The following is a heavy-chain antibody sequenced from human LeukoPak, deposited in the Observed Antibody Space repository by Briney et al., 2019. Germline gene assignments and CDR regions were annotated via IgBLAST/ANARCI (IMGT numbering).Heavy chain of an antibody. CDR3: TRGGIYSQGFDY. D-gene: IGHD6-13*01. CDR2: ISTTSDYI. J-gene: IGHJ4*02. CDR1: GFTFSGYS. V-gene: IGHV3-21*01. Sequence: GGSLRLSCAASGFTFSGYSMNWVRQAPGKGLEWVSSISTTSDYIHYADSLKGRVAISRGNARNSLYLQMNSLGAEDTAVYYCTRGGIYSQGFDYWGQGSLVTVSS.